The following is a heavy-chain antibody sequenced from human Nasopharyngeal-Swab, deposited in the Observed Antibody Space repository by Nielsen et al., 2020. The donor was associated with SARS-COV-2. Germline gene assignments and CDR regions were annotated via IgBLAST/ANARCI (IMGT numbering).Heavy chain of an antibody. J-gene: IGHJ6*03. Sequence: ASVKVSCKASGYTFTGYYMHWVRQAPGQGLEWMGRINPNSGGTNYAQKLQGRVTMTTDTSTSTAYMELRSLRSDDTAVYYCARPNYYGSGSYYPNYYYYYYMDVWGKGTTVTVSS. CDR3: ARPNYYGSGSYYPNYYYYYYMDV. CDR2: INPNSGGT. V-gene: IGHV1-2*06. CDR1: GYTFTGYY. D-gene: IGHD3-10*01.